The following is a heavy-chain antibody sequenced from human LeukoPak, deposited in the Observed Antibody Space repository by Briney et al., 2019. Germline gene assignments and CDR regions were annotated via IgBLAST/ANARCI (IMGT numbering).Heavy chain of an antibody. J-gene: IGHJ1*01. D-gene: IGHD3-22*01. CDR3: ARVPGYDKFGRGYFQH. Sequence: ASVKVSCKASGYTFTSYGISWVRQAPGHGLKWMGWISAYNGNTNYAQKLQGRVTMTTDTSTSTAYMELRSLRSDDTAVYYCARVPGYDKFGRGYFQHWGQGPLVTVSS. CDR2: ISAYNGNT. V-gene: IGHV1-18*01. CDR1: GYTFTSYG.